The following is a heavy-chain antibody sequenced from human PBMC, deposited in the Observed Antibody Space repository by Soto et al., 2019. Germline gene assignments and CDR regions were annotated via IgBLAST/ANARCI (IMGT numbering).Heavy chain of an antibody. CDR3: AKGAYGGLFDY. V-gene: IGHV3-23*01. CDR2: VSRGGGAT. Sequence: PGGSLRLSCAASGFTLSTYAMSWVRQAPGKGLEWVSGVSRGGGATYHADSLKGRFTISRDSSKNTLYLQMNSLRADDTAIYYCAKGAYGGLFDYWGQGTLVTVSS. D-gene: IGHD4-17*01. J-gene: IGHJ4*02. CDR1: GFTLSTYA.